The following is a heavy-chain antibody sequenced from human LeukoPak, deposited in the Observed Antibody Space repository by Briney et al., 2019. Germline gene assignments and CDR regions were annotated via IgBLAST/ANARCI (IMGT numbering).Heavy chain of an antibody. CDR3: AKGGYSYSY. V-gene: IGHV3-23*01. J-gene: IGHJ4*02. CDR1: GGTFSSYA. D-gene: IGHD5-18*01. Sequence: GASVKVSCKASGGTFSSYAISWVRQAPGKGLEWVSAISGSGGSTYYADSVKGRFTISRDNSKNTLCLQMNSLRAEDTAVYYCAKGGYSYSYWGKGTLVTVSS. CDR2: ISGSGGST.